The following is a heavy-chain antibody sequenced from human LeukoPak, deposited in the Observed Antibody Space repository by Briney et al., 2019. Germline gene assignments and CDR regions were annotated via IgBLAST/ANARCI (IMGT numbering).Heavy chain of an antibody. CDR2: ISSGGYTI. J-gene: IGHJ5*02. D-gene: IGHD5-12*01. V-gene: IGHV3-48*03. Sequence: PGGSLRLSCAASGFTFSSYDMNWVRQAPGKGLEWVSSISSGGYTIYYADSVKGRFTISRDNAKDSLFLQMNRLRAEETAVYYCARGRGYSGYVLGYWLDPWGQGTLVTVSS. CDR1: GFTFSSYD. CDR3: ARGRGYSGYVLGYWLDP.